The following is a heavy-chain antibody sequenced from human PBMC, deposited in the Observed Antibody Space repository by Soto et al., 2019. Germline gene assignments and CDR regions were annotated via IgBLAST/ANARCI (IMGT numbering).Heavy chain of an antibody. CDR3: TIFKGDSRTYSGLDF. Sequence: SQTLSLTCAISGDSVSSNSAAWNWIRQSPSRGLEWLGRAYYRSQWYYDSAVSVKSRITVIPDTSKNQFSLHLSSVTPEDTAIYYCTIFKGDSRTYSGLDFWGQGTTVTVSS. CDR2: AYYRSQWYY. J-gene: IGHJ6*02. CDR1: GDSVSSNSAA. D-gene: IGHD2-21*02. V-gene: IGHV6-1*01.